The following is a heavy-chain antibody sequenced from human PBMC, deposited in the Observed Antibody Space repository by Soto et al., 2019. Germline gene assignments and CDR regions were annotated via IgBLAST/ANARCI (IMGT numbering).Heavy chain of an antibody. CDR2: INPNSGGT. Sequence: WASVKVSCKASGYTFTDYYVHWVRQAPGQGLEWMGWINPNSGGTKSAQKFQGRVTITRDTSISTAYMELSRLRSDDTAVYYCARRKGDYYDSSGYHYYFDYWGQGTLVTVSS. V-gene: IGHV1-2*02. J-gene: IGHJ4*02. CDR1: GYTFTDYY. CDR3: ARRKGDYYDSSGYHYYFDY. D-gene: IGHD3-22*01.